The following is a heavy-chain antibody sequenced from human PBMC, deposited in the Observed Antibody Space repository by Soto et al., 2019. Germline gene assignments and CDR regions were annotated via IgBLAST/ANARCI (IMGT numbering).Heavy chain of an antibody. D-gene: IGHD5-18*01. CDR2: IYYSGST. CDR1: GGSISSYY. V-gene: IGHV4-59*01. CDR3: ARGYSSGYYYYYPMDV. Sequence: PSETLSLTCTVSGGSISSYYWSWIRQPPGKGLEWIGYIYYSGSTNYNPSLKSRVTISVDTSKNQFSLKLSSVTAADTAVYYCARGYSSGYYYYYPMDVWGQGTTVTVSS. J-gene: IGHJ6*02.